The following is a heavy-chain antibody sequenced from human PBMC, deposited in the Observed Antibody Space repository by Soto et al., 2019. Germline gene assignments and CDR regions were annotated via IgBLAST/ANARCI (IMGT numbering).Heavy chain of an antibody. V-gene: IGHV4-59*01. CDR1: GGSISSYY. CDR3: ARTYNWNYYYYYGMDV. D-gene: IGHD1-7*01. J-gene: IGHJ6*02. Sequence: SETLSLTCTVSGGSISSYYWSWIRQPPGKGLEWIGYIYYSGSTNYNPSLKSRVTISVDTSKNQFSLKLSSVTAADTAVYYCARTYNWNYYYYYGMDVWGQGTTVTVS. CDR2: IYYSGST.